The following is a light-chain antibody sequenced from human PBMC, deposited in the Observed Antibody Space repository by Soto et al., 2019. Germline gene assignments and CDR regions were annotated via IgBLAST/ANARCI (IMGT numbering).Light chain of an antibody. Sequence: EIVLTQSPGTLSLSPGERATLSCRASQSVSNNFLAWYQQKPGQAPRLLVFDASKRPTGIPDRFSVSGSGTDFTLTISRLEPEDFGVYYCQQYGTSPPRTFGQGTKVEIK. CDR3: QQYGTSPPRT. J-gene: IGKJ1*01. CDR1: QSVSNNF. CDR2: DAS. V-gene: IGKV3-20*01.